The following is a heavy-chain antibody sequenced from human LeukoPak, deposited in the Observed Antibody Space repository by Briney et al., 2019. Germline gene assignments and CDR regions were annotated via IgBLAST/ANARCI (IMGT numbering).Heavy chain of an antibody. D-gene: IGHD6-13*01. J-gene: IGHJ4*02. Sequence: SGGSLRLSCAASGFTFGDYCMSWVRQAPGKGLEWVADINWNGGSTGYADSVKGRFTISRDNAKNSLYLQMNSLRAEATALYYCARGTREAAATDCDYWGQGTLVTVSS. CDR3: ARGTREAAATDCDY. CDR2: INWNGGST. V-gene: IGHV3-20*04. CDR1: GFTFGDYC.